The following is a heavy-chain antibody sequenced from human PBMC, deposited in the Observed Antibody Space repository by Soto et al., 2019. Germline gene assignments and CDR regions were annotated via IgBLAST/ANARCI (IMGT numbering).Heavy chain of an antibody. CDR3: ARHVGYSYGYFLYYFDY. CDR2: IYYSGST. J-gene: IGHJ4*02. V-gene: IGHV4-39*01. D-gene: IGHD5-18*01. CDR1: GGSISSSSYY. Sequence: PSETLSLTCTVSGGSISSSSYYWGWTRQPPGKGLEWIGSIYYSGSTYYNPSLKSRVTISVDTSKNQFSLKLSSVTAADTAVYYCARHVGYSYGYFLYYFDYWGQGTLVTVSS.